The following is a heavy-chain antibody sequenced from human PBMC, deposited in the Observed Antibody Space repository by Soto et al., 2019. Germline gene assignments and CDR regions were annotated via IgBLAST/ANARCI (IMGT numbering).Heavy chain of an antibody. D-gene: IGHD5-12*01. CDR1: GFSLSINGVA. J-gene: IGHJ4*02. CDR2: IYWDDDQ. Sequence: QITLKESGPTLVKPTQTLTLTCTFSGFSLSINGVAVGWIRQPPGQALEWLALIYWDDDQRYNPSLKNRLTITKDTSRNQVVLTMTNMDPVDTATYYCANKRDGSRGCKYWGQGTLVTVSS. CDR3: ANKRDGSRGCKY. V-gene: IGHV2-5*02.